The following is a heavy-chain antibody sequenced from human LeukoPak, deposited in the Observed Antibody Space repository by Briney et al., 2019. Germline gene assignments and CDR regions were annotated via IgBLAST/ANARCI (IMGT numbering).Heavy chain of an antibody. Sequence: GGSLRLSCAASGFTFSSYSMNWVRQAPGKGLEWVSSISSSSSYIYYADSVKGRFTISRDNAKNALYLQMNSLRAEDTAVYYCARTSYGDYVLDYWGQGTLVTVSS. D-gene: IGHD4-17*01. CDR1: GFTFSSYS. J-gene: IGHJ4*02. CDR2: ISSSSSYI. V-gene: IGHV3-21*01. CDR3: ARTSYGDYVLDY.